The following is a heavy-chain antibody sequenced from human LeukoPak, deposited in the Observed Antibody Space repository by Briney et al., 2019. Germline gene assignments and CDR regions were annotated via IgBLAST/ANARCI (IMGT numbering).Heavy chain of an antibody. CDR2: ISGSGVNT. V-gene: IGHV3-23*01. D-gene: IGHD4-17*01. Sequence: GGSLRLSCEASGFTFGSYVMSWVRQAPGKGLEWVSAISGSGVNTYYADSVKGRFTISRDNSKNTLYLQMNSLRAEDTAVYYCAKLYNDYSDENFDYWGQGTLVTVSS. CDR3: AKLYNDYSDENFDY. CDR1: GFTFGSYV. J-gene: IGHJ4*02.